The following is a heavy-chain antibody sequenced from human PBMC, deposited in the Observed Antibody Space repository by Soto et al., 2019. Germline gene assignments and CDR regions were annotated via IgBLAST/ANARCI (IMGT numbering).Heavy chain of an antibody. CDR1: GGSISSSSYY. Sequence: KASETLSLTCTVSGGSISSSSYYWGWIRQPPGKGLEWIGSIYYSGSTYYNPSLKSRVTISVDTSKNQFSLKLSSVTAADTAVYYCARHFVIAARSTHVDYWGQGTLVTVSS. D-gene: IGHD6-6*01. CDR3: ARHFVIAARSTHVDY. CDR2: IYYSGST. V-gene: IGHV4-39*01. J-gene: IGHJ4*02.